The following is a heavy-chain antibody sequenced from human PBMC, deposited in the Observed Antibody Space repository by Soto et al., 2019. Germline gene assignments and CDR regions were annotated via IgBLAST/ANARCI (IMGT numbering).Heavy chain of an antibody. Sequence: SETLSLPCTVSGGSISSGCYYWSWIRQHPGKGLEWIGYVYYTGSTYYKPSLQSRVTISVDTSKKPFSLRLSSMTAGDTAVYYCARGPTSCSHWFDPSGQGT. CDR1: GGSISSGCYY. J-gene: IGHJ5*02. CDR3: ARGPTSCSHWFDP. CDR2: VYYTGST. V-gene: IGHV4-31*03. D-gene: IGHD6-13*01.